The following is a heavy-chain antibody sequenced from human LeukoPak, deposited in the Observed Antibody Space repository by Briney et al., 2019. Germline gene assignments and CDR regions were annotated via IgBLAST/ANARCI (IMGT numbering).Heavy chain of an antibody. D-gene: IGHD2-15*01. J-gene: IGHJ3*02. Sequence: PSETLSLTCAVCGGSFSGYYWSWIRQPPGKGLEWIGEINHSGSTNYNPSLKSRVTISVDTSKNQFSLKLSSVTAADTAVYYCASSRIWDAFDIWGQGTMVTVSS. CDR2: INHSGST. V-gene: IGHV4-34*01. CDR1: GGSFSGYY. CDR3: ASSRIWDAFDI.